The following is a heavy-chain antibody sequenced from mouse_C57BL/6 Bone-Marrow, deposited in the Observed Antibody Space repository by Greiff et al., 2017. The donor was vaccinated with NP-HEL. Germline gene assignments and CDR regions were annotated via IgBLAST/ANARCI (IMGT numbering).Heavy chain of an antibody. CDR3: ARTRHYSGSSLGYFDV. CDR1: GFSLTSYG. CDR2: IWSGGST. Sequence: QVQLKESGPGLVQPSQSLSITCTVSGFSLTSYGVHWVRQSPGKGLEWLGVIWSGGSTDYNAAFISRLSISKDNSKSQVFFKMNSLQADDTAIYYCARTRHYSGSSLGYFDVWGTGTTVTVSS. D-gene: IGHD1-1*01. V-gene: IGHV2-2*01. J-gene: IGHJ1*03.